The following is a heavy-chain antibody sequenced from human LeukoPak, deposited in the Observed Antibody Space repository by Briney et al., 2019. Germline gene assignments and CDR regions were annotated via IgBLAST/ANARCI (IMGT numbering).Heavy chain of an antibody. CDR1: GFTFSIYS. CDR3: ERGGLPYSYGSGSYYRPLDY. J-gene: IGHJ4*02. Sequence: PGGALRLSCAASGFTFSIYSMNWVREAPGKGLGWVLSIISSRSYIYYADSAKGRVTIPRDSAKHSLSLQMNSLRAEDTAVYYCERGGLPYSYGSGSYYRPLDYWGQGTLVTVSS. V-gene: IGHV3-21*01. D-gene: IGHD3-10*01. CDR2: IISSRSYI.